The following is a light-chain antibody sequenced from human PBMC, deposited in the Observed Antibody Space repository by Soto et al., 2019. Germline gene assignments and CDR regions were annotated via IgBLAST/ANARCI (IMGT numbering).Light chain of an antibody. CDR2: DVS. CDR3: QQYDSLPLT. V-gene: IGKV1-33*01. Sequence: DIQMTQSPPSLSVSVGDRVNITFHASQDISNYLHWFQQKPGKAPQLLIFDVSNLQTGVPSRFSGGGSGTDFALTISSLEPEDIATYYCQQYDSLPLTFGQGTRLENK. CDR1: QDISNY. J-gene: IGKJ5*01.